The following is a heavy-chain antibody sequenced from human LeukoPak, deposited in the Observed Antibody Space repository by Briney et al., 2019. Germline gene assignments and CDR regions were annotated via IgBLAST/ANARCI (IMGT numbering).Heavy chain of an antibody. CDR3: VRGHTILTY. CDR1: GFTLSSSW. D-gene: IGHD3-3*01. V-gene: IGHV3-7*04. CDR2: IKPDESEK. J-gene: IGHJ4*02. Sequence: GGSLRLSCAASGFTLSSSWMSWVRQAPGKGLEWVAKIKPDESEKYYLDSMKGRFTISRDNAHNSLYLQMNSLRAEDTAVYYCVRGHTILTYWGQGTLFTVSS.